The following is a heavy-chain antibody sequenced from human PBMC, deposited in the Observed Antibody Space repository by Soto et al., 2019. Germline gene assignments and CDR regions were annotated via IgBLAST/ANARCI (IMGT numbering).Heavy chain of an antibody. V-gene: IGHV1-69*06. CDR2: IIPICGTA. D-gene: IGHD6-19*01. CDR3: ASRELSAVACKYYYSGMDV. CDR1: GGTFSSYA. Sequence: QVQLVQAGAEVKKPGSSVKVSCKASGGTFSSYAISWLRQAPGQGLAWMGGIIPICGTANYAQKFQGRVTITADKSTSTDYMELSSLRSADTAVYYCASRELSAVACKYYYSGMDVWGQGTTVTVS. J-gene: IGHJ6*01.